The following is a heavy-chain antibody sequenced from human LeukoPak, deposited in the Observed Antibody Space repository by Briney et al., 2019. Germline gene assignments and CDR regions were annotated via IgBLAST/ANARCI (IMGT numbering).Heavy chain of an antibody. CDR3: ASSSGYDAFDI. Sequence: PGGSLRLSCAASGFTFSSYWMSWIRQPAGKGLEWIGRIRTSGSTYYNPSLKSRVTISVDTSKNQFSLKLSSVTAADPAVYYCASSSGYDAFDIWGQGTMVTVSS. V-gene: IGHV4-4*07. D-gene: IGHD3-22*01. CDR1: GFTFSSYW. CDR2: IRTSGST. J-gene: IGHJ3*02.